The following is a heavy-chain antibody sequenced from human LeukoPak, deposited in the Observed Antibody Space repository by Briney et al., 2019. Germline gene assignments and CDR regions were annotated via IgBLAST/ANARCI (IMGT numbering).Heavy chain of an antibody. CDR1: GGSISSGSYW. D-gene: IGHD2-8*01. CDR3: ARGHRTSSAYHCNAMDV. CDR2: HYYSGNT. Sequence: PSQTLSLTCTVSGGSISSGSYWWSWIRQHPERGLEGIGYHYYSGNTYYNPSLKSRVSISVDTSKNQLSLTLTSVTAADTAVYYCARGHRTSSAYHCNAMDVWGQGTTVTVSS. J-gene: IGHJ6*02. V-gene: IGHV4-31*03.